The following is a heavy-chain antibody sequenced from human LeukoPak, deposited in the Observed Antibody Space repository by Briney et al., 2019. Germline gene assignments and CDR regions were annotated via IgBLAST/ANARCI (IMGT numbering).Heavy chain of an antibody. D-gene: IGHD3-22*01. V-gene: IGHV5-51*01. J-gene: IGHJ4*02. CDR2: TYPGDSDT. CDR3: ARRGYYDSSGYYNFDY. CDR1: GYSFTNYW. Sequence: GESLKISCKGSGYSFTNYWIAWVRQMPGKGLEWMGITYPGDSDTRYSPSFQGQVTISADKSISTAYLQWSSLKASDTAMYYCARRGYYDSSGYYNFDYWGQGTLVTVSS.